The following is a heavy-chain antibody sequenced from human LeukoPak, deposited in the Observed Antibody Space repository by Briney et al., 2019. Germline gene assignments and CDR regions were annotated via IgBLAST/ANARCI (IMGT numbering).Heavy chain of an antibody. V-gene: IGHV3-7*03. CDR2: IRQDGSQK. D-gene: IGHD6-19*01. J-gene: IGHJ4*02. Sequence: GGSLRLSCAASGFTFSSFWMSWVRQAPGRGLEWVATIRQDGSQKYYLDSVKGRFTISRDNAKNSLYLQMNSLRAEDMALYYCAKDTSLGYSSGWYYFDYWGQGTLVTVSS. CDR1: GFTFSSFW. CDR3: AKDTSLGYSSGWYYFDY.